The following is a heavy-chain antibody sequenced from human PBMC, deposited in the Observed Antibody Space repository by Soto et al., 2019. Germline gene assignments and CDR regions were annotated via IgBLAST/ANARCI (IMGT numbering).Heavy chain of an antibody. V-gene: IGHV1-8*01. D-gene: IGHD3-3*01. CDR2: MNPNSGNT. J-gene: IGHJ6*02. CDR3: ANTSYDFWSGAYGIDV. Sequence: QVQLVQSGAEVKKPGASVKVSCKASGYTFTSYDINWVRQATGQGLEWMGWMNPNSGNTGYAQKFQGRVTMTRNTSISTAYMELSSLRSKDTAVYYFANTSYDFWSGAYGIDVWGQGTTVTVSS. CDR1: GYTFTSYD.